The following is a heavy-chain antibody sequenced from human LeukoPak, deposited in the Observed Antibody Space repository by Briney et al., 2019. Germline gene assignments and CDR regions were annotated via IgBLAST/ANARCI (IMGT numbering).Heavy chain of an antibody. Sequence: SETLSLTCAVSGYSINSGYYWGWIWQPPGKGLEWIGSIYHSGSTYYNPSLKSRVTISVDTSKNQFSLKLSSVTAADTAVYYCARNSYGYPSDYWGQGTLVSVSS. J-gene: IGHJ4*02. CDR2: IYHSGST. V-gene: IGHV4-38-2*01. CDR1: GYSINSGYY. CDR3: ARNSYGYPSDY. D-gene: IGHD5-18*01.